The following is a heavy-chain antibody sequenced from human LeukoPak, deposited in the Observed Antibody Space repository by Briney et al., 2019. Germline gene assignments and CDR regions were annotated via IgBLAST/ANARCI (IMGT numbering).Heavy chain of an antibody. J-gene: IGHJ4*02. CDR1: GFTFSSYS. CDR2: ISSSSSYI. Sequence: KAGGSLRLSCAASGFTFSSYSMNWVRQAPGKGLEWVSSISSSSSYIYYADSMKGRFTISRDNAKNSLYLQMNSLRAEDMAVYYCAKDNSYGQREFDYWGQGTLVTVSS. D-gene: IGHD5-18*01. V-gene: IGHV3-21*01. CDR3: AKDNSYGQREFDY.